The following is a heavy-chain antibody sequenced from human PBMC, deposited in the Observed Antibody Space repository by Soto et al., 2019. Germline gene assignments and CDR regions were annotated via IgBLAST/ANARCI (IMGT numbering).Heavy chain of an antibody. CDR2: IYYSGST. CDR1: GVSISSPNFY. CDR3: ARVGSGYDSGAFDI. J-gene: IGHJ3*02. V-gene: IGHV4-61*01. D-gene: IGHD5-12*01. Sequence: TSETLSLTCTVSGVSISSPNFYWSRIRQHPGKGLEWIGYIYYSGSTNYNPSLKSRVTISVDTSKNQFSLKLSSVTAADTAVYYCARVGSGYDSGAFDIWGQGTMVTVSS.